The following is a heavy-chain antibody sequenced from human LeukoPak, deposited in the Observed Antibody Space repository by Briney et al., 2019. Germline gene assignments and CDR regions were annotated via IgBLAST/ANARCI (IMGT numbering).Heavy chain of an antibody. CDR2: IYSGGST. V-gene: IGHV3-53*01. D-gene: IGHD3-22*01. J-gene: IGHJ4*02. CDR1: GFTVSSNY. CDR3: AREVYYDSSDYFDY. Sequence: GGSLRLSCAASGFTVSSNYMSWVRQAPGKGLEWVSVIYSGGSTYYADSVKARFTISRDNSKNTLYLQMNSLRAEDTAVYYCAREVYYDSSDYFDYWGQGTLVTVSS.